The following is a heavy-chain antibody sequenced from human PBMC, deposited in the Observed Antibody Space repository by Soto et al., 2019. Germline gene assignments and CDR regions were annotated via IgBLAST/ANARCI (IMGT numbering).Heavy chain of an antibody. CDR2: IYWDDDK. J-gene: IGHJ4*02. D-gene: IGHD2-15*01. V-gene: IGHV2-5*02. CDR3: AHRQRTVVVGAPFDL. Sequence: SGPTLVNPTQTLTLTCTLSGVSLSTSGEGVGWIRQPPGKALEWLALIYWDDDKRFSPSLKSRLAITRDISKNQVVMTMTDMAPEDTAIYYRAHRQRTVVVGAPFDLWGQGSQVTVSS. CDR1: GVSLSTSGEG.